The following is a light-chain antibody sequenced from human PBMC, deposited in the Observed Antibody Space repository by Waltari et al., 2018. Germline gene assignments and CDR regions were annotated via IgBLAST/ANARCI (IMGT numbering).Light chain of an antibody. CDR3: QQYNSYSTT. Sequence: DIQMTQSPSTLSASVGDRVTITCRASQSISVWLAWYQQKPGRAPKLLIFRASSLESGVPSRFSGSGAGTEFTLTISSLQPDDFATYYCQQYNSYSTTFGGGTKVEIK. J-gene: IGKJ4*01. CDR1: QSISVW. CDR2: RAS. V-gene: IGKV1-5*03.